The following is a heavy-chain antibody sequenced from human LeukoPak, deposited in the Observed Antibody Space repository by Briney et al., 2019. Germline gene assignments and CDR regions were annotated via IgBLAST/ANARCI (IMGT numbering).Heavy chain of an antibody. D-gene: IGHD2-2*01. J-gene: IGHJ4*02. CDR1: GFTFSDYA. CDR3: AKGFSSNDF. V-gene: IGHV3-23*01. CDR2: ISGVGDTS. Sequence: GGSLRLSCAASGFTFSDYAMSWVRQAPGKGLEWVSAISGVGDTSYYADSVKGRLTVSRDNSKNTLHLQIHSLRAEDTAVYYCAKGFSSNDFWGQGTLVTVSS.